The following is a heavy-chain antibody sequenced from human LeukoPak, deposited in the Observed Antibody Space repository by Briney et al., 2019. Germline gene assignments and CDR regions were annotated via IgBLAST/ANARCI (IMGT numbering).Heavy chain of an antibody. J-gene: IGHJ4*02. D-gene: IGHD3-22*01. V-gene: IGHV5-51*01. CDR2: IYPGDSDR. CDR3: ARLVSDDYYDSSGYYSAHFDY. Sequence: GESLKISCKGSGYTFTSYWIGWVRQMPGKGLEWMGIIYPGDSDRRYGPSFQGLVTISADKSISTAYLQWSSLKASDTAMYYCARLVSDDYYDSSGYYSAHFDYWGQGTLVTVSS. CDR1: GYTFTSYW.